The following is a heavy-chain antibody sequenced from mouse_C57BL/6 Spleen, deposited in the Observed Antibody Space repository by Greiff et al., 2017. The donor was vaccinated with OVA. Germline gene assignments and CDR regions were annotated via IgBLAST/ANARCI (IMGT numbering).Heavy chain of an antibody. CDR3: ANHYYGSSYPHYAMDY. CDR2: IDPNSGGT. V-gene: IGHV1-72*01. D-gene: IGHD1-1*01. CDR1: GYTFTSYW. Sequence: QVQLQQPGAELVKPGASVKLSCKASGYTFTSYWMHWVKQRPGRGLEWIGRIDPNSGGTKYNEKFKSKATLTVDKPSSTAYMQLSSLTSEDSAVYYYANHYYGSSYPHYAMDYWGQGTSVTVSS. J-gene: IGHJ4*01.